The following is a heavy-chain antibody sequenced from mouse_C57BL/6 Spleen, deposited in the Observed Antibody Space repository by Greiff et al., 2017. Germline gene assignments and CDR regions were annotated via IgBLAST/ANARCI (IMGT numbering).Heavy chain of an antibody. V-gene: IGHV1-42*01. J-gene: IGHJ2*01. CDR1: GYSFTGYY. Sequence: EVQLKESGPELVKPGASVKISCKASGYSFTGYYMNWVKQSPEKSLEWIGEINPSTGGTTYNQKFKAKATLTVDKSSSTAYMQLKSLTSEDSAVYYCARDYYGSSYHFDYWGQGTTLTVSS. CDR3: ARDYYGSSYHFDY. D-gene: IGHD1-1*01. CDR2: INPSTGGT.